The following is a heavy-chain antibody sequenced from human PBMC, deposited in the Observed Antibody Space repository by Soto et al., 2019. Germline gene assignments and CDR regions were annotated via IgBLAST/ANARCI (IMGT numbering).Heavy chain of an antibody. V-gene: IGHV1-69*13. Sequence: SXKVSCEASGGTXRSYAINWVRQAPGQGLDWIGGIIPIFGTANYSQKFQGRVTITSDESTSTAYMDMSSLRSEDKAVYYCARLEGITGTTYGWGQGTLGTVSS. J-gene: IGHJ4*02. D-gene: IGHD1-7*01. CDR3: ARLEGITGTTYG. CDR2: IIPIFGTA. CDR1: GGTXRSYA.